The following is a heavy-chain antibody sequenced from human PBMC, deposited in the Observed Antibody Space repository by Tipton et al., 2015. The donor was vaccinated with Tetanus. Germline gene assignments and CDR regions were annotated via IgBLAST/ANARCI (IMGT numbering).Heavy chain of an antibody. CDR3: ARHGRAESDTTQHFDS. J-gene: IGHJ4*02. D-gene: IGHD1-26*01. CDR2: IYYSGRT. CDR1: GGSISSSSYY. Sequence: TLSLTCTVSGGSISSSSYYWGWIRQPPGKGLEWIGSIYYSGRTYYNPSLKSRVTISVDTSKNQFSLKLSSVTAADTAVYYCARHGRAESDTTQHFDSWGQGTLVTVSS. V-gene: IGHV4-39*01.